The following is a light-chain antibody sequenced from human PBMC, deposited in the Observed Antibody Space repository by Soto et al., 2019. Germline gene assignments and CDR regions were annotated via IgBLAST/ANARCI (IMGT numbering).Light chain of an antibody. CDR3: QHYNSYSEA. J-gene: IGKJ1*01. CDR1: QSTSSY. CDR2: KAS. Sequence: DNQMTQSPATLSASGGDRVTNTCLASQSTSSYLAWYQQKPGKAPKLLIYKASTLKSGVPSRFSGSGSGTEFTLTISSLQPDDFATYYCQHYNSYSEAFGQGTKVDI. V-gene: IGKV1-5*03.